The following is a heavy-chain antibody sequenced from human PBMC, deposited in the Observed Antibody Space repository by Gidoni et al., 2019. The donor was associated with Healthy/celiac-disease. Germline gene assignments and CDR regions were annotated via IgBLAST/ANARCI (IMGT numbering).Heavy chain of an antibody. CDR3: ASYYYGMEV. J-gene: IGHJ6*02. V-gene: IGHV3-11*01. CDR2: MSSSGSTI. Sequence: GLSWVSYMSSSGSTIYYADSVKGRFTISRDNAKNSLYLQMNSLRAEDTAVYYCASYYYGMEVWGQGTTVTVSS.